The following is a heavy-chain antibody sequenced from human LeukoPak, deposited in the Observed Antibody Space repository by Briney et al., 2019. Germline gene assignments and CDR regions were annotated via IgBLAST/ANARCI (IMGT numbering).Heavy chain of an antibody. V-gene: IGHV3-23*01. J-gene: IGHJ4*02. D-gene: IGHD1-26*01. CDR1: GFTFSSYG. CDR3: ARGIVGATCQDY. Sequence: GGSLRLSCAASGFTFSSYGMSWVRQAPGKGLEWVSAISGSGGSTYYADSVKGRFTISRDNSKNTLYLQMNSLRAEDTAVYYCARGIVGATCQDYWGQGTLVTVSS. CDR2: ISGSGGST.